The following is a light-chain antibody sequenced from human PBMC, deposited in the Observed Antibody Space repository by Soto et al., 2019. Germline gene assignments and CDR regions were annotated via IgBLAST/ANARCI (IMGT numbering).Light chain of an antibody. Sequence: IHWTQSPSSLSASVGDRVTITCLASQGITSYLAWYQQRPGKAPGLLIYSASTLQSGVPSRFSGSGYGTDFSLTISNLQPEDFATYYCQQLYSHPLTFGGGAKVDIK. J-gene: IGKJ4*01. CDR2: SAS. CDR3: QQLYSHPLT. CDR1: QGITSY. V-gene: IGKV1-9*01.